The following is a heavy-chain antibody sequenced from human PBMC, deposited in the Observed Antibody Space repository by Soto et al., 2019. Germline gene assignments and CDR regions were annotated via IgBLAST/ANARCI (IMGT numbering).Heavy chain of an antibody. CDR3: AKNSGWFNT. D-gene: IGHD3-10*01. V-gene: IGHV3-23*01. CDR1: GFPFSTTD. Sequence: MQSGGGLVQPGGSLRLACAASGFPFSTTDMSWVRQAPGKGLEWVSTIGGGGETTYYADSVKGRFTISRDNSKNTVYLQMDGLRVDDTAVYYCAKNSGWFNTWGQGDLVTVSS. J-gene: IGHJ5*02. CDR2: IGGGGETT.